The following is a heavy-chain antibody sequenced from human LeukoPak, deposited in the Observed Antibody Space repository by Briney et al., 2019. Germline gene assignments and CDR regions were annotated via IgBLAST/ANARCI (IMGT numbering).Heavy chain of an antibody. V-gene: IGHV4-34*01. Sequence: SETLSLTCAVYGGSFSGYYWSWIRQPPGKGLEWIGEINHSGSTNYNPSLKSRVTISVDTSKNQFSLKLSSVTAADTAVYYCARGSITMVRGVIVGSLDYWGQGTLVTVSS. J-gene: IGHJ4*02. CDR2: INHSGST. D-gene: IGHD3-10*01. CDR3: ARGSITMVRGVIVGSLDY. CDR1: GGSFSGYY.